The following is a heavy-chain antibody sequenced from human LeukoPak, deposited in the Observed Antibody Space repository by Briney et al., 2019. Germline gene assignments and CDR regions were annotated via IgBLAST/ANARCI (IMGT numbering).Heavy chain of an antibody. D-gene: IGHD1-20*01. Sequence: TSETLSLTCTVSGGSISSSSYYWGWIRQPPGKGLEWIGSIYYTGSTYCNPSLKSRVTISVDTSKNQFSLKLSSVTAADTAVYYCARINWNELDYWGQGALVTVSS. CDR2: IYYTGST. CDR3: ARINWNELDY. J-gene: IGHJ4*02. V-gene: IGHV4-39*01. CDR1: GGSISSSSYY.